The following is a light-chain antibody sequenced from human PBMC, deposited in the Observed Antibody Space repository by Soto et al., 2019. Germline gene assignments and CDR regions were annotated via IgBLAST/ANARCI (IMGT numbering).Light chain of an antibody. CDR1: SSDVGGYNY. J-gene: IGLJ1*01. Sequence: QSALTQPRSVSGSPGQSVTISCTGTSSDVGGYNYVSWYQQHPGKAPKLMIYDVSKRPSGVPDRFSGSKSGXXXXLTISGLQAEDEADYYCCSYAGSYTYVFGTGTKLTVL. CDR3: CSYAGSYTYV. V-gene: IGLV2-11*01. CDR2: DVS.